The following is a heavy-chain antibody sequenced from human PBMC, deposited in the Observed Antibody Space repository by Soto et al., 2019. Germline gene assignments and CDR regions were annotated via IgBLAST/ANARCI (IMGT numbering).Heavy chain of an antibody. V-gene: IGHV3-73*01. CDR2: IRSKANSYAT. Sequence: EVQLVESGGGLVQPGGSLKLSCAASGFTFSGSAMHWVRQASGKGLEWVGRIRSKANSYATAYAASVKGRFTISRDDSKNTAYLQMNSLKTEDTAVYYCTRGPGDGYETNWYFDLWGRGTLVTVSS. J-gene: IGHJ2*01. D-gene: IGHD5-12*01. CDR1: GFTFSGSA. CDR3: TRGPGDGYETNWYFDL.